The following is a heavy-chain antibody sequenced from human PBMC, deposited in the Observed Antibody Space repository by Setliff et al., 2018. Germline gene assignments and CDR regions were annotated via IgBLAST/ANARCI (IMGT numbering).Heavy chain of an antibody. V-gene: IGHV1-8*03. CDR3: ARGGGQIHYDFWSGYFSDPQPNYYYYYMDV. Sequence: ASVKVSCKASGYTLTSYDINWVRQATGQGLEWMGWMNPNSGNTGYAQKFQGRVTITRNTSISTAYMELSSLRSEDTAVYYCARGGGQIHYDFWSGYFSDPQPNYYYYYMDVWGKGTTVTVSS. J-gene: IGHJ6*03. CDR1: GYTLTSYD. CDR2: MNPNSGNT. D-gene: IGHD3-3*01.